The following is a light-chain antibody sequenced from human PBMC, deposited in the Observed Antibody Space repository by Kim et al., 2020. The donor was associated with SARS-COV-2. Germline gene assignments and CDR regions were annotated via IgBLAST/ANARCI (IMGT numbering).Light chain of an antibody. CDR1: TSNSGNNY. V-gene: IGLV1-47*02. CDR3: VAWDDTVSGPV. Sequence: GQRVTISCSGSTSNSGNNYVYWYQQLPGAAPNLLIFSNYQRPSGVPDRFSASKSGTSASLAISGLRSEDEADYYCVAWDDTVSGPVCGGGTKLTVL. J-gene: IGLJ2*01. CDR2: SNY.